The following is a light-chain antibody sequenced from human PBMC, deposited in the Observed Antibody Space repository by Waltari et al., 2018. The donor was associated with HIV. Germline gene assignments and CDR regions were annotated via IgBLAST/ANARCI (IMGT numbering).Light chain of an antibody. CDR3: QQSYSAPIT. Sequence: DIQMTQSPSSLSASVGDRVTITCRASQSVSRYLNWYQQKQGRAPKLLIYASSSLQRGVPSKFSGCGSGTEFTLTITSLQPEDFATYYCQQSYSAPITFGQGIRL. J-gene: IGKJ5*01. V-gene: IGKV1-39*01. CDR1: QSVSRY. CDR2: ASS.